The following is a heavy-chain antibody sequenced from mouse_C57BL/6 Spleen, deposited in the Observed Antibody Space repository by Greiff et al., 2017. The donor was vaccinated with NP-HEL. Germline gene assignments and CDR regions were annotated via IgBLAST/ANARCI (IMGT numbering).Heavy chain of an antibody. CDR3: TRSGSNYVFDY. CDR2: IDPETGGT. V-gene: IGHV1-15*01. D-gene: IGHD2-5*01. Sequence: VKLQESGAELVRPGASVTLSCKASGYTFTDYEMHWVKQTPVHGLEWIGAIDPETGGTAYNQKFKGKAILTADKSSSTAYMELRSLTSEDSAVYYCTRSGSNYVFDYWGQGTTLTVSS. CDR1: GYTFTDYE. J-gene: IGHJ2*01.